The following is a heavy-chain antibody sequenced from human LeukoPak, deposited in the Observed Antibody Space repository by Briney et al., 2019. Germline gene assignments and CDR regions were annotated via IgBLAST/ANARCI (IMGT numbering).Heavy chain of an antibody. CDR3: ARDNGISVALHD. CDR1: GFTFSSYG. Sequence: GTSLRLSCAASGFTFSSYGMLWVRQAPGKGLEWVAVISYDGSNKYYADSVKGRFTISRDNSKNTLYLEMNSLRAQDTAVYYCARDNGISVALHDWGQRTLGTVS. V-gene: IGHV3-30-3*01. J-gene: IGHJ4*02. CDR2: ISYDGSNK. D-gene: IGHD6-19*01.